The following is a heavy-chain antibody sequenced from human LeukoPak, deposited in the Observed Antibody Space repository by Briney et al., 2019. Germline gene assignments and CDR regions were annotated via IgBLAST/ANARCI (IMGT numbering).Heavy chain of an antibody. V-gene: IGHV1-46*01. J-gene: IGHJ4*02. CDR1: GYTFTSYY. Sequence: GASVKVSCKASGYTFTSYYMHWVRQAPGQGLEWMGVINPSGGSTSYAQKFQGRVAMTRDTSTSTVYMELSSLRSEDTAVYYCARVWDGYNPGLGDWGQGTLVTVSS. CDR2: INPSGGST. D-gene: IGHD5-24*01. CDR3: ARVWDGYNPGLGD.